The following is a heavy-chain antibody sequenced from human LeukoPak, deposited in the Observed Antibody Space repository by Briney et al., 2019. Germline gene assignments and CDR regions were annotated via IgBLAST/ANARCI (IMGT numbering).Heavy chain of an antibody. CDR2: IYPGDSDT. Sequence: GESLKISCKGSGYSFTSYCIGWVRQMPGKGLEWMGIIYPGDSDTRYSPSFQGQVTISADKSISTAYLQWSSLKASDTAMYYCARLGPCSSTSCYALFLDYWGQGTLVTVSS. CDR1: GYSFTSYC. V-gene: IGHV5-51*01. J-gene: IGHJ4*02. CDR3: ARLGPCSSTSCYALFLDY. D-gene: IGHD2-2*01.